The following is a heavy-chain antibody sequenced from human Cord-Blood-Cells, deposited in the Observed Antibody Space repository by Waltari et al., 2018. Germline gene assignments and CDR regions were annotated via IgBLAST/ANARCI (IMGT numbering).Heavy chain of an antibody. Sequence: QVQLQQSGPGLVKPSQTLSLTCAISGDSVPSNSAAWHWIRQSPSRGLEWLGRTYYRSKWYNDYAVSVKSRITINPDTSKNQFSLQLNSVTPEDTAVYYCARDLEITELSGGAFDIWGQGTMVTVSS. J-gene: IGHJ3*02. CDR2: TYYRSKWYN. D-gene: IGHD1-26*01. V-gene: IGHV6-1*01. CDR3: ARDLEITELSGGAFDI. CDR1: GDSVPSNSAA.